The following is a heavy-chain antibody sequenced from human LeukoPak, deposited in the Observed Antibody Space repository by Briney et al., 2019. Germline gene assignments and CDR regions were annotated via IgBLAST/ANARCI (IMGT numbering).Heavy chain of an antibody. Sequence: SETLSLTCIVSGGSISSYYWTWIRQPARKGLEWIGRIYSSGSTNYNPSLKSRVTMSVDTSKNQFSLNLTSVTAADTAVYYCARQTFGVLYFDSWGQGTLAIVSS. CDR3: ARQTFGVLYFDS. J-gene: IGHJ4*02. D-gene: IGHD3-10*01. CDR2: IYSSGST. V-gene: IGHV4-4*07. CDR1: GGSISSYY.